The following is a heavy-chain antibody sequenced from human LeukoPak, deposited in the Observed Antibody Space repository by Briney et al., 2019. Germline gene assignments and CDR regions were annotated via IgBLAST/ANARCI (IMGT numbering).Heavy chain of an antibody. J-gene: IGHJ5*02. V-gene: IGHV3-33*01. Sequence: GGSLGLSCAASGFTFSSYGMHWVRQAPGKGLEWVAVIWYDGSNKYYADSVKGRFTISRDNSKNTLYLQMNSLRAEDTAVYYCARSSSSSGFGWFDPWGQGTLITVSS. CDR2: IWYDGSNK. D-gene: IGHD6-6*01. CDR3: ARSSSSSGFGWFDP. CDR1: GFTFSSYG.